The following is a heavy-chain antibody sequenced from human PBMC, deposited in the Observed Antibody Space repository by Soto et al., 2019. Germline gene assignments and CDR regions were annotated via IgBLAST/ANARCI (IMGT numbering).Heavy chain of an antibody. Sequence: EVQLVESGGDLVQPGRSLRLSCATSGFTFDDYPMHWVRQAPGKGLEWVSGIRWNSGTIGYADSVKGRFTISRENGKKSLYLQMNDLRAEGTALYFCVKYGLTSIFGLVYGGVTIWGRGTMVTVSS. D-gene: IGHD3-3*01. J-gene: IGHJ3*02. CDR2: IRWNSGTI. V-gene: IGHV3-9*01. CDR3: VKYGLTSIFGLVYGGVTI. CDR1: GFTFDDYP.